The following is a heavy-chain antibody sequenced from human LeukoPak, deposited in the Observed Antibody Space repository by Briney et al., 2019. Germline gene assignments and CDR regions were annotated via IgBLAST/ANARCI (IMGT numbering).Heavy chain of an antibody. CDR3: AKGSSWYAFDI. J-gene: IGHJ3*02. D-gene: IGHD6-13*01. CDR2: IYYSGST. Sequence: SETLSLTCTVSGGSISSYYWSWIRQPPGKGLEWIGSIYYSGSTYYNPSLKSRVTISVDTSKNQFSLKLSSVTAADTAVYYCAKGSSWYAFDIWGQGTMVTVSS. V-gene: IGHV4-59*05. CDR1: GGSISSYY.